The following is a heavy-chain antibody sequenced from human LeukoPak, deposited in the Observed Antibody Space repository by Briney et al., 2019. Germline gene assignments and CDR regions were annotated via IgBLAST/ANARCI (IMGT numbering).Heavy chain of an antibody. CDR1: GGTFSSCA. V-gene: IGHV1-69*01. Sequence: SVKVSCKASGGTFSSCAISWVRQAPGQGLEWMGGIIPIFGTANYAQKFQGRVTITADESTSTAYMELSSLRSEDTAVYYCATSTGYSSGWYIWFDPWGQGTLVTVSS. CDR2: IIPIFGTA. CDR3: ATSTGYSSGWYIWFDP. J-gene: IGHJ5*02. D-gene: IGHD6-19*01.